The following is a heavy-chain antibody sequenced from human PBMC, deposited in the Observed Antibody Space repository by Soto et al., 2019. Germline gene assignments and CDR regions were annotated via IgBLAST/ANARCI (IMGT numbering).Heavy chain of an antibody. J-gene: IGHJ6*02. V-gene: IGHV4-30-4*01. CDR1: GGSITSGDFY. CDR3: ARYEGGVVPPSLRSGLDV. CDR2: IYNTRTT. D-gene: IGHD2-2*01. Sequence: QLQESGPGLVKPSQTLSLTCTVSGGSITSGDFYWTWIRQPPGKVLEWIGYIYNTRTTYYNPSLENRVTISVDTTKDQFSLSLTSVTAADTAVYYCARYEGGVVPPSLRSGLDVWSQGTTITVSS.